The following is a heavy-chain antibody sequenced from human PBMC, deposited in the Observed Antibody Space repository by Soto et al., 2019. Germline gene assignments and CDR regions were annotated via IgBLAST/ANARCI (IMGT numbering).Heavy chain of an antibody. J-gene: IGHJ4*02. CDR2: ITNKENGEAT. CDR3: TPVRVGSNEWSFDD. CDR1: GFSFPNAW. Sequence: EVQLVESGGGLVEPGGSLRLSCAASGFSFPNAWMTWVRQAPGKGLAWVGRITNKENGEATKYAAPVKGRFTISRDDSENILYLQMDSRQTEDTAVYYCTPVRVGSNEWSFDDWGQGTLVTVSS. V-gene: IGHV3-15*06. D-gene: IGHD2-8*01.